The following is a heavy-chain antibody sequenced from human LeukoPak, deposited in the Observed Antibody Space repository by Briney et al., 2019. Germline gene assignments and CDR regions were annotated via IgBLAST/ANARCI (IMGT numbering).Heavy chain of an antibody. Sequence: GGSLRFSCAASGFTVSSNYMSWVRQAPGKGVEWVSVIYSGGSTYYADSVKGRFTISRDNSKNTLYLQMNGLTAEDTAVYYCARDGEVGYYFDYWGQGTLVTVSS. V-gene: IGHV3-66*01. CDR3: ARDGEVGYYFDY. CDR1: GFTVSSNY. CDR2: IYSGGST. D-gene: IGHD3-16*01. J-gene: IGHJ4*02.